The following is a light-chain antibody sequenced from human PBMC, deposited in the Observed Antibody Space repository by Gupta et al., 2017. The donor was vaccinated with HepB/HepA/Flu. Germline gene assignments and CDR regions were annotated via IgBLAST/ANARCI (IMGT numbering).Light chain of an antibody. CDR2: DKN. CDR3: NSRDSSGNQYV. CDR1: SLRSYF. Sequence: SSELTQDPAVSVALGQTVRITCQGDSLRSYFGSWYQQKAGQAPVLVIYDKNNRPSGIPDRFSGSSLGNTASLIITGAQAEDEADYYCNSRDSSGNQYVFGTGTKVTVL. V-gene: IGLV3-19*01. J-gene: IGLJ1*01.